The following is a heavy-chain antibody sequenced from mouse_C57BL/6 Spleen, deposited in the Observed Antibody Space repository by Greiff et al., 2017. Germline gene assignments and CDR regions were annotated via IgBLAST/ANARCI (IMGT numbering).Heavy chain of an antibody. Sequence: QVQLKESGAELMKPGASVKLSCKATGYTFTGYWIEWVKQRPGHGLEWIGEILPGSGSTNYNEKFKGKATFTADTSSNTAYMQLSSLTTEDSAIYYCARGAGGSSYDWFAYWGQGTLVTVSA. J-gene: IGHJ3*01. CDR2: ILPGSGST. CDR3: ARGAGGSSYDWFAY. CDR1: GYTFTGYW. D-gene: IGHD1-1*01. V-gene: IGHV1-9*01.